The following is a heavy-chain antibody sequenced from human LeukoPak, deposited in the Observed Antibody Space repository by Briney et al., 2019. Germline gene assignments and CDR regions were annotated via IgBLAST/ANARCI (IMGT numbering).Heavy chain of an antibody. Sequence: PGRSLRLSCAASGFTFSSYGMHWVRQTPGKGLEWVAVIWYDGNNKYYADSVKGRFSISRDNSKNTLYLQMNSLRAEDTAVYYCARGRYCSGGSCSSAADCWGQGTLVTVSS. CDR2: IWYDGNNK. CDR1: GFTFSSYG. D-gene: IGHD2-15*01. J-gene: IGHJ4*02. V-gene: IGHV3-33*01. CDR3: ARGRYCSGGSCSSAADC.